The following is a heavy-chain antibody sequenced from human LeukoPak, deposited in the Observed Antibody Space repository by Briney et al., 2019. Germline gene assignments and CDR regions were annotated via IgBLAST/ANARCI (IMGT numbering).Heavy chain of an antibody. CDR2: IIPIFGTA. Sequence: SVKVSCKASGGTFSSYAISWVRQAPGQGLEWMGGIIPIFGTANYAQKFQGRVTITADESTSTAYMELSSLRSEDTAVYYCARHYYGSGSYYNTRFDYWGQGTLVTVSS. D-gene: IGHD3-10*01. J-gene: IGHJ4*02. CDR1: GGTFSSYA. V-gene: IGHV1-69*13. CDR3: ARHYYGSGSYYNTRFDY.